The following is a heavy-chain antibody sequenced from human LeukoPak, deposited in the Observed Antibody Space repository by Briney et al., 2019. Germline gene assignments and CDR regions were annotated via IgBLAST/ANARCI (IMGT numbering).Heavy chain of an antibody. J-gene: IGHJ4*02. CDR3: ARDDNWGFDY. D-gene: IGHD7-27*01. V-gene: IGHV3-21*05. CDR2: TRGRVSGM. Sequence: PGGSLRLSCAASGFAFSDYSMNWVRQAPGKGLEWVANTRGRVSGMGSGNYYAGAVKGRFTISRDNAKNSLYLRMNSLRAEDTAFYYCARDDNWGFDYWGQGALVTVSS. CDR1: GFAFSDYS.